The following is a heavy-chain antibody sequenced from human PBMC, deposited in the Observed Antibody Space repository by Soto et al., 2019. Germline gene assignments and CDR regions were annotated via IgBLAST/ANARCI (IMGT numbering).Heavy chain of an antibody. Sequence: QTGGSLRLSCAASGFTFSSYAMHWVRQAPGKGLEWVAVISYDGSNKYYADSVKGRFTISRDNSKNTLYLQMNSLRAEDTAVYYCAREEQWLVPDYWGQGTLVTVSS. CDR1: GFTFSSYA. V-gene: IGHV3-30-3*01. D-gene: IGHD6-19*01. CDR2: ISYDGSNK. J-gene: IGHJ4*02. CDR3: AREEQWLVPDY.